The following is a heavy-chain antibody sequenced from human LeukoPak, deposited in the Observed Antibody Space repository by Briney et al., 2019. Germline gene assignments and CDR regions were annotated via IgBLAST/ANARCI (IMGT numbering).Heavy chain of an antibody. V-gene: IGHV3-30*02. CDR2: IRYDGSNK. CDR3: AKDRRQYSSGWYFYY. CDR1: GFTFSSYG. J-gene: IGHJ4*02. D-gene: IGHD6-19*01. Sequence: PGGSLRLSCAASGFTFSSYGMPWVRQAPGKGLEWVAFIRYDGSNKYYADSVKGRFTISRDNSKNTLYLQMNSLRAEDTAVYYCAKDRRQYSSGWYFYYWGQGTLVTVSS.